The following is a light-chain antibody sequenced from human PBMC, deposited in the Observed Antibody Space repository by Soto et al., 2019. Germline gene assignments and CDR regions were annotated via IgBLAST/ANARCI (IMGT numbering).Light chain of an antibody. CDR1: QSVSSSY. Sequence: VWTQSPGTLSLYPGERATLSCRARQSVSSSYLAWYQQKPGQAPRLLIYGASSRATGIPDRFSGSGSGTDFTLTISRLEPEDFAVYYCQQYGSSPWTFGQGTKVEIK. J-gene: IGKJ1*01. V-gene: IGKV3-20*01. CDR2: GAS. CDR3: QQYGSSPWT.